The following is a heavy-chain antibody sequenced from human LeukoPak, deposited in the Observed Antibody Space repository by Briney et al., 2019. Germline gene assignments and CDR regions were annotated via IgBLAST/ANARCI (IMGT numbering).Heavy chain of an antibody. D-gene: IGHD6-13*01. CDR1: GFSFSGYW. J-gene: IGHJ4*02. CDR3: ASRPAGYSSSWYSD. CDR2: TNQDGTEK. Sequence: GGSLRLSCAASGFSFSGYWVSWLRQAPGKGLEWVANTNQDGTEKYYVDSVKGRFTIYRDNAKHSLYLQMNSLRAEDTAVYYCASRPAGYSSSWYSDWGQGTLVTVFS. V-gene: IGHV3-7*01.